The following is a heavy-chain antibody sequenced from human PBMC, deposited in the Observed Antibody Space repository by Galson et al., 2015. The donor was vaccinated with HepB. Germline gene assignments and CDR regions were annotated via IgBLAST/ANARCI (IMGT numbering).Heavy chain of an antibody. Sequence: SLRLSCAASGFTFSSYGMHWVRQAPGKGLEWVAVIWYDGSNKYYADSVKGRVTISRDSSKNTLYLQMNSLRAEDTAVYYCARGSIVGATIDAFDIWGQGTMVTVSS. CDR3: ARGSIVGATIDAFDI. V-gene: IGHV3-33*01. J-gene: IGHJ3*02. D-gene: IGHD1-26*01. CDR2: IWYDGSNK. CDR1: GFTFSSYG.